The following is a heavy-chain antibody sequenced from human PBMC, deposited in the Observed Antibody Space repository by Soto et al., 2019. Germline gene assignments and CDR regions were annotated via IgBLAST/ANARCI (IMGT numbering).Heavy chain of an antibody. CDR2: IKQHGSEK. Sequence: EVQLVESGGGLVQPGGSLRLSCAASGFTFSSYWLSWVRQAPGKGLEWVANIKQHGSEKYYVDSVKGRFTISRDNAKNSLFLQRNSLRAEDTAVYYCARFGLFYGMDVWGQGTTVTVSS. V-gene: IGHV3-7*04. J-gene: IGHJ6*02. D-gene: IGHD3-16*01. CDR1: GFTFSSYW. CDR3: ARFGLFYGMDV.